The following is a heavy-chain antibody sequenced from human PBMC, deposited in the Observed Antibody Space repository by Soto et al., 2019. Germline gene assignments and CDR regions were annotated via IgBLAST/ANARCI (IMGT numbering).Heavy chain of an antibody. CDR3: ARAQGVPAAPYYFDY. Sequence: GESLKISCTGSGYSFSNYWIGWVRQMPGKGLEWMGIIYPGDSDPRYRPSFPGQVTVSVDKSISTAYLQWSSLKTSDTAIYYCARAQGVPAAPYYFDYWGQGTLVTVSS. J-gene: IGHJ4*01. CDR1: GYSFSNYW. CDR2: IYPGDSDP. V-gene: IGHV5-51*01. D-gene: IGHD2-2*01.